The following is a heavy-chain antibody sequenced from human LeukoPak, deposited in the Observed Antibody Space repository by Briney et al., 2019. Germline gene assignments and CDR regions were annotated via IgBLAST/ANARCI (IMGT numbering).Heavy chain of an antibody. CDR2: IYSSGST. CDR3: ASRSSGWYFEN. D-gene: IGHD6-19*01. CDR1: GGSISSGSYY. V-gene: IGHV4-61*02. J-gene: IGHJ4*02. Sequence: PSETLSLTCTVSGGSISSGSYYCSWIRQPAGKGLEWIGRIYSSGSTNYNPSLKSRVTISLDTSKNQFSLKLSSVTAADTAVYYCASRSSGWYFENWGQGTLVTVSS.